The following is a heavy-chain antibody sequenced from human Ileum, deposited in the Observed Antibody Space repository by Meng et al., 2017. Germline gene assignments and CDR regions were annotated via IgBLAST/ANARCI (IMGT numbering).Heavy chain of an antibody. CDR1: GGSVSSAAYQ. CDR2: AANSFDPSP. D-gene: IGHD7-27*01. V-gene: IGHV4-61*08. J-gene: IGHJ4*02. Sequence: QVQRQESGPGLVRPSETLSLMCTVSGGSVSSAAYQWGWIRQPPGKGLEWIGYAANSFDPSPNYNPSLKSRVTISLDTPKNQFSLKLTSVTAAATAVYYCARDYWGSLDYWGQGILVTVSS. CDR3: ARDYWGSLDY.